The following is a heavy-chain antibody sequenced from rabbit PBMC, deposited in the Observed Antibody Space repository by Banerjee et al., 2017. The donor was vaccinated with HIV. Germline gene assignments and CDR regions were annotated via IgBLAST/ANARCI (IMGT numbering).Heavy chain of an antibody. V-gene: IGHV1S45*01. Sequence: QEQLKESGGGLVQPGGSLKLSCKASEFDLSTYGMSWVRQAPGKGLEWIACIAAGSSGSTYYASWAKGRFTISKTSSTTVTLQMPSLTAADTATYFCARDLAGVIGWNFNLWGQGTLVTVS. CDR3: ARDLAGVIGWNFNL. J-gene: IGHJ4*01. D-gene: IGHD4-1*01. CDR1: EFDLSTYG. CDR2: IAAGSSGST.